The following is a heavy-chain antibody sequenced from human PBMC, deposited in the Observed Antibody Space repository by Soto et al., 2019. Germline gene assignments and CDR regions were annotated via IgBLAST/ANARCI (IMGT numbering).Heavy chain of an antibody. CDR3: ARGGYCSGGSCYSNLNY. J-gene: IGHJ4*02. V-gene: IGHV4-59*08. CDR2: IYYSGST. D-gene: IGHD2-15*01. Sequence: QVQLQESGPGLVKPSETLSLTCTVSGGSIRSYYWSWIRQPPGKGLEWIGYIYYSGSTNYNPSLKSRVTISVDTSKNQFSLKLSSVTAADTAVYYCARGGYCSGGSCYSNLNYWGQGTLVTVSS. CDR1: GGSIRSYY.